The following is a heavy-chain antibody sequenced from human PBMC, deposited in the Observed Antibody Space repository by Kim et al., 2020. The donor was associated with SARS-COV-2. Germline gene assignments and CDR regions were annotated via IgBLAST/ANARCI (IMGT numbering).Heavy chain of an antibody. Sequence: GGSLRLSCVASGFSFSTYAMNWVRQAPGKGLEWVSSISSSSTYTYYADSVKGRFTVSRDNAGNSLYLQMSSLRPEDTGVYYCARGDTASWPEYFEHWGQGTLANVSS. V-gene: IGHV3-21*04. J-gene: IGHJ1*01. CDR3: ARGDTASWPEYFEH. D-gene: IGHD2-2*01. CDR1: GFSFSTYA. CDR2: ISSSSTYT.